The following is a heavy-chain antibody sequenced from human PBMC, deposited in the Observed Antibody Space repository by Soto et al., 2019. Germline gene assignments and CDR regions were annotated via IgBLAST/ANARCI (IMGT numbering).Heavy chain of an antibody. D-gene: IGHD6-19*01. Sequence: ASVKVSCKGSGYTFTSNSIGWVRQAPGQGLELMGWINVYNGNTKYAQQLQGRVTLTTDTSTSTAYMDLRSLRSDDTAVYYCARISRASSGRLPDYWGQGTLVTVSS. V-gene: IGHV1-18*04. J-gene: IGHJ4*02. CDR1: GYTFTSNS. CDR3: ARISRASSGRLPDY. CDR2: INVYNGNT.